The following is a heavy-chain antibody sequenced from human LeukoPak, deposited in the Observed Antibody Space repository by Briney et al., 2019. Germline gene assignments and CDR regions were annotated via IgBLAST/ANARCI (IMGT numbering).Heavy chain of an antibody. Sequence: SETLSLTCAVYGGSFSGYYWSWIRQPPGKGLEWIGEINHSGSTNYNPSLKSRVTISVDTSKNQFSLMLSSVTAADTAVYYCARRYFDWLLLIDDWGQGNLVTVSA. CDR3: ARRYFDWLLLIDD. CDR2: INHSGST. CDR1: GGSFSGYY. J-gene: IGHJ4*02. V-gene: IGHV4-34*01. D-gene: IGHD3-9*01.